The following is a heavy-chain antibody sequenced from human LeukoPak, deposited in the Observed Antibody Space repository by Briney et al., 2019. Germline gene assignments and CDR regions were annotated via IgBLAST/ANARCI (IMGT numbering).Heavy chain of an antibody. J-gene: IGHJ4*02. CDR2: ISAYNGNT. V-gene: IGHV1-18*01. CDR1: GYPFTSDG. CDR3: ARGGYSMVPDY. Sequence: ASVEASCKASGYPFTSDGISSVRRAPGQGLEWMGWISAYNGNTNYAQKLQGRVTMTTDTSTSTAYRELRSLRSDDPAVYYCARGGYSMVPDYWGQGTLVTVCS. D-gene: IGHD4/OR15-4a*01.